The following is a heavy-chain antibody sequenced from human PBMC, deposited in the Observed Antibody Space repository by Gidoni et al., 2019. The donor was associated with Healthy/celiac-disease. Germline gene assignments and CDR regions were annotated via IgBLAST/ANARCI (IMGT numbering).Heavy chain of an antibody. CDR1: GGTFSSYA. J-gene: IGHJ4*02. Sequence: QVQLVQSGAEVKKPGSSVKVSCKAYGGTFSSYATSWVRQARGRGLEWMGGIIPIFGTANYAQKFQGRVTITADESTSTAYMELSSLRSEDTAVYYCARDSGYPTPFDYWGQGTLVTVSS. V-gene: IGHV1-69*01. CDR2: IIPIFGTA. CDR3: ARDSGYPTPFDY. D-gene: IGHD5-12*01.